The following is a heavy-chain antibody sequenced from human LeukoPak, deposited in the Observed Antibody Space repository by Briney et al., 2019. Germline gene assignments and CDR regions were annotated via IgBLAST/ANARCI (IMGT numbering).Heavy chain of an antibody. CDR3: ARDVPHYDILTGYYSGGAFDI. CDR1: GGSISSYY. D-gene: IGHD3-9*01. J-gene: IGHJ3*02. V-gene: IGHV4-4*07. CDR2: IYTSGST. Sequence: SETLSLTCTVSGGSISSYYWSWIRQPAGKGLEWIGRIYTSGSTNYNPSLKGRVTMSVDTSKNQFSLKLSSVTAADTAVYYCARDVPHYDILTGYYSGGAFDIWGQGTMVTVSS.